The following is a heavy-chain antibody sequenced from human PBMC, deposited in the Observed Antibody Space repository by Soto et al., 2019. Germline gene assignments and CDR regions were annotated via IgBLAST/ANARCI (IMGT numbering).Heavy chain of an antibody. Sequence: PSETLSLTCTVSGGSISSYYWSWIRQPPGKGLEWIGYIYYSGSTNYNPSLKSRVTISVDTSKNQFSLKLSSVTAADTAVYYCARGSRGDWTNRHWFDPWGQGTLVTVS. CDR1: GGSISSYY. J-gene: IGHJ5*02. V-gene: IGHV4-59*01. CDR3: ARGSRGDWTNRHWFDP. CDR2: IYYSGST. D-gene: IGHD2-21*01.